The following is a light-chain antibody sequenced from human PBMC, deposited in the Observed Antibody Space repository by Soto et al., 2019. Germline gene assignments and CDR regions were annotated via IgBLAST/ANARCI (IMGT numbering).Light chain of an antibody. Sequence: DIVMTQSPLSLPVTPGEPASISCRSSQSLLHSNGYNYLDWYLQKPGQSPQLLIYLGSNRASGVPDRSSGSGSGTDFTLKISRVEAGDVGVYYCMQALQTPRTFGGGTKVEIK. J-gene: IGKJ4*01. CDR3: MQALQTPRT. CDR1: QSLLHSNGYNY. V-gene: IGKV2-28*01. CDR2: LGS.